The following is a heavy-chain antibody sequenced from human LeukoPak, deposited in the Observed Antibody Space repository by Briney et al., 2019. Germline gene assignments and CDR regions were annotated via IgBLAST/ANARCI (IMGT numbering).Heavy chain of an antibody. CDR2: INPNSGGT. CDR1: GYTFTRYY. CDR3: ARGPGYYGSGSYYNEERHYYYYYYIDV. J-gene: IGHJ6*03. V-gene: IGHV1-2*02. Sequence: ASVKVSCKASGYTFTRYYMHWVRQAPGQGLEWMGWINPNSGGTNYAQKFQGRVTMNRDTSISTAYMELSRLRSDDTAVYYCARGPGYYGSGSYYNEERHYYYYYYIDVWGKGTTVTISS. D-gene: IGHD3-10*01.